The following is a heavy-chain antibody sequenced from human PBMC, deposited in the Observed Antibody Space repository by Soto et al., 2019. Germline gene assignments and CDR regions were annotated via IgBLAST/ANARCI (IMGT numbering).Heavy chain of an antibody. J-gene: IGHJ3*02. CDR3: ARLRSSWPNDAFDI. CDR1: GYSCTSYW. V-gene: IGHV5-51*01. D-gene: IGHD6-13*01. CDR2: IYPGDSDT. Sequence: GESRKISCKGCGYSCTSYWIGWVRQMPGKGLEWMGIIYPGDSDTRYSPSFQGQVTISADKSISTAYLQWSSLKASDTAMYYCARLRSSWPNDAFDIWGQGTMVTVSS.